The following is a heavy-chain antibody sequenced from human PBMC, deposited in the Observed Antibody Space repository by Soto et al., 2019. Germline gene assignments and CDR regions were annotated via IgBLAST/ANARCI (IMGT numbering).Heavy chain of an antibody. V-gene: IGHV3-30*18. CDR2: ISYDGSNK. J-gene: IGHJ4*02. CDR3: AKGAVAVAATFDY. CDR1: GFTFSSYG. D-gene: IGHD2-15*01. Sequence: QVQLVESGGGVVQPGRSLRLSCAASGFTFSSYGMHWVRQAPGKGLEWVAVISYDGSNKYYADSVKGRFTISRDNSKNTLYLQMNSLRAEDTAVYYCAKGAVAVAATFDYWGQGTLVTVSS.